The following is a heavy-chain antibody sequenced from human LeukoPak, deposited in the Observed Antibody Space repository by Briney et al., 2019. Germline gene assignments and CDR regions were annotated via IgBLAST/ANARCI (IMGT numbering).Heavy chain of an antibody. Sequence: PRGSLRLSCAASGFIFSDYYMGCVRQAPGKGLEWVSYISNKGSSSTTYYADSVKGRFTISRDDAQNSLYLQMNSLRADDTAVYYCAKDILAAGLFFDYWGQGILVTVSS. CDR3: AKDILAAGLFFDY. CDR2: ISNKGSSSTT. J-gene: IGHJ4*02. D-gene: IGHD6-13*01. CDR1: GFIFSDYY. V-gene: IGHV3-11*01.